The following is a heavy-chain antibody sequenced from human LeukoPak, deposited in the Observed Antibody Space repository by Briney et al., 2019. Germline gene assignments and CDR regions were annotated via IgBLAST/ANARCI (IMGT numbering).Heavy chain of an antibody. CDR2: ISGSGGST. D-gene: IGHD6-19*01. J-gene: IGHJ4*02. Sequence: GGSLRLSCAASGFTFSSYAMSWVRQAPGKGLEWVSAISGSGGSTYYADSVKGRFTISRDNSKNTLYLQMNSLRAEDTAAYYCAKGGDSSGWYYYFDYWGQGTLVAVSS. CDR1: GFTFSSYA. CDR3: AKGGDSSGWYYYFDY. V-gene: IGHV3-23*01.